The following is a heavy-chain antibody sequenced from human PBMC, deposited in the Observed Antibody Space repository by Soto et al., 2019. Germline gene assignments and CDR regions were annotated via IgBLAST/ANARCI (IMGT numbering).Heavy chain of an antibody. CDR1: GGTLSSYT. V-gene: IGHV1-69*13. J-gene: IGHJ6*02. D-gene: IGHD4-4*01. CDR2: IIPIFGTA. CDR3: ARKSSNYRYYYYGMDV. Sequence: GASVKVSCKASGGTLSSYTIIWVRQAPGQGLEWMGGIIPIFGTANYAQKFQGRVTITADESTSTAYMELSSLRSEDTAVYYCARKSSNYRYYYYGMDVWGQGTTVTVSS.